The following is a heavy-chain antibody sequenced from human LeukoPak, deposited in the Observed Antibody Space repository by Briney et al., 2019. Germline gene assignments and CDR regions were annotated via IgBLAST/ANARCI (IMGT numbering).Heavy chain of an antibody. D-gene: IGHD3-9*01. CDR3: ASYYDILTGFGDY. CDR2: ISSSSSYI. V-gene: IGHV3-21*01. CDR1: GFTFSSYS. J-gene: IGHJ4*02. Sequence: PGGSLRLSCAASGFTFSSYSMNWVRQAPGKGLEWVSSISSSSSYIYYADSVKGRFTISRDNAKNSLYLQMNSLRAEDTAVYYCASYYDILTGFGDYWGQGTLVTVSS.